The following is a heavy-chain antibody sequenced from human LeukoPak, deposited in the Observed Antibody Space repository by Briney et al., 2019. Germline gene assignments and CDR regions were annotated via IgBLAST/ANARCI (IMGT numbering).Heavy chain of an antibody. D-gene: IGHD3-22*01. V-gene: IGHV3-23*01. J-gene: IGHJ4*02. CDR2: ISGSGGST. CDR3: AKALSGGGYYDSSGYRDY. CDR1: GFTFSSYA. Sequence: PGGSLRLSCAASGFTFSSYAMSWVRQAPGKGLEWVPAISGSGGSTYYADSVKGRFTISRDNSKNTLYLQMNSLRAEDTAVYYCAKALSGGGYYDSSGYRDYWGQGTLVTVSS.